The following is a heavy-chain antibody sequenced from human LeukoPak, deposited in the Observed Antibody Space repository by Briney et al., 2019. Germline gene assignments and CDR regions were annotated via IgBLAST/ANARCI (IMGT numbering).Heavy chain of an antibody. J-gene: IGHJ4*02. Sequence: SETLSLTCGVSGGSISSTNWWSWVRQPPGQGLEWIGEISLSGVTNYDPSLKSRVTMSLDRSKNHLSLTLTSVTAADTAVYYCSRESGAFSPFGYWGQGTLVTVSS. CDR3: SRESGAFSPFGY. V-gene: IGHV4-4*02. CDR2: ISLSGVT. CDR1: GGSISSTNW. D-gene: IGHD1-26*01.